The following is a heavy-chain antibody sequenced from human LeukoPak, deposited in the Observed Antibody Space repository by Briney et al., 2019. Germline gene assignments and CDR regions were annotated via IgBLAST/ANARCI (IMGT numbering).Heavy chain of an antibody. D-gene: IGHD6-6*01. V-gene: IGHV1-69*13. CDR2: IIPIFGTA. CDR3: ARDVREYSSSSGRGWFGP. Sequence: ASVKVSCKASGGTFSSYAISWVRQAPGQGLEWMGGIIPIFGTANYAQKFQGRVTITADESTSTAYMELSSLRSEDTAVYYCARDVREYSSSSGRGWFGPWGQGTLVTVSS. CDR1: GGTFSSYA. J-gene: IGHJ5*02.